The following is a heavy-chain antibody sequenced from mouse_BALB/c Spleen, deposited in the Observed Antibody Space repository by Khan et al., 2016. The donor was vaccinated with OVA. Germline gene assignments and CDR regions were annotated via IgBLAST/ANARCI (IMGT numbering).Heavy chain of an antibody. CDR2: ISYSGVT. CDR1: GYSITSGYA. D-gene: IGHD1-1*01. J-gene: IGHJ2*01. Sequence: QLEESGPGLVKPSQSLSLTCTVTGYSITSGYAWNWIRQFPGNKLAWMGYISYSGVTSYTPSLKSRISITRDTSKNQFFLQLNSVTTEDTATYYCARGNYYGYYFDYWGQGTTLTVSS. V-gene: IGHV3-2*02. CDR3: ARGNYYGYYFDY.